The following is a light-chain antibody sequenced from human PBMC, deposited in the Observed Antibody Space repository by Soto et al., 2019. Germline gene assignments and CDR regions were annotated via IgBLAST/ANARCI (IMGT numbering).Light chain of an antibody. CDR2: GAS. CDR3: QQYGSSPFT. Sequence: EIVLTQSPGTLSLSPGEIATLSFSASQSVSSSYLAWYQQKPGQAPRLLFYGASSRATGIPDRFSGSGSGTDFTLTISRLEPEDFAVYYCQQYGSSPFTFGPGTKVDIK. J-gene: IGKJ3*01. V-gene: IGKV3-20*01. CDR1: QSVSSSY.